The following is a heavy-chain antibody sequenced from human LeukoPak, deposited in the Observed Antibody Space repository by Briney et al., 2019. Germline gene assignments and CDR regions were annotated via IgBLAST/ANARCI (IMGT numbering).Heavy chain of an antibody. Sequence: PGRSLRLSCAASGFTLSSYDMHWVRQAPGKGLEWVAVISYDGSNKYYADSVKGRFTISRDNSKNTLFLQMNNPRVEDTAVYYCASNPPQYSGSSYYYYFYMDVWGKGTAVTISS. J-gene: IGHJ6*03. CDR2: ISYDGSNK. CDR3: ASNPPQYSGSSYYYYFYMDV. D-gene: IGHD1-26*01. V-gene: IGHV3-30*03. CDR1: GFTLSSYD.